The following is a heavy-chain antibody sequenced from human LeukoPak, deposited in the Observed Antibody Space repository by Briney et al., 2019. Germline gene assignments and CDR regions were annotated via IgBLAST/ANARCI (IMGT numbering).Heavy chain of an antibody. CDR3: ARGLSAIVY. J-gene: IGHJ4*02. Sequence: SETLSLTCTVSGGSTSSSSYYWGWIRQPPGKGLEWIGEINHSGSTNYNPSLKSRVTISVDTSKNQFSLKLSSVTAADTAVYYCARGLSAIVYWGQGTLVTVSS. D-gene: IGHD2-15*01. V-gene: IGHV4-39*07. CDR2: INHSGST. CDR1: GGSTSSSSYY.